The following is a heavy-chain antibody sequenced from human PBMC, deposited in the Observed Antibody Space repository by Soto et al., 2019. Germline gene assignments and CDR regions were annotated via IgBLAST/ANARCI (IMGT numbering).Heavy chain of an antibody. Sequence: SETLSLTCTVSGGSISSYYWSRIRQPPGKGLEWIGYIYYSGSTNYNPSLKSRVTISVDTSKNQFSLKLSSVTAADTAVYYCARYYPLDAFDIWGQATMATVPS. V-gene: IGHV4-59*08. D-gene: IGHD3-10*01. J-gene: IGHJ3*02. CDR1: GGSISSYY. CDR3: ARYYPLDAFDI. CDR2: IYYSGST.